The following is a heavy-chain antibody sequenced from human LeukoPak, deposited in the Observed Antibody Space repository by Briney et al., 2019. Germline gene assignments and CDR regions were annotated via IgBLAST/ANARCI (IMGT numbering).Heavy chain of an antibody. CDR3: ARAEGPDYYGSGSYYNVSDY. CDR2: IDHSGST. Sequence: SETLSLTCAVYGGSFSGYYWSWIRQPPGKGLEWIGEIDHSGSTNYNPSLKSRVTISVDTSKNQFSLKLSSVTAADTAVYYCARAEGPDYYGSGSYYNVSDYWGQGTLVTVSS. D-gene: IGHD3-10*01. V-gene: IGHV4-34*01. J-gene: IGHJ4*02. CDR1: GGSFSGYY.